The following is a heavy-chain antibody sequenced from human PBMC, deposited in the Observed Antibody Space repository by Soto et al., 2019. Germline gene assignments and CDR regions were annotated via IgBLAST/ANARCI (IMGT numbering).Heavy chain of an antibody. J-gene: IGHJ6*02. V-gene: IGHV3-30-3*01. Sequence: GGSLRLSCAASGFTFSSYAMHWVRQAPGKGLEWVAVISYDGSNKYYADSVKGRFTISRDNSKNTLYLQMNSLRAEDTAVYSCARELVTAMAMLSYYYGMDVWGQGTTVTVSS. CDR3: ARELVTAMAMLSYYYGMDV. CDR2: ISYDGSNK. D-gene: IGHD5-18*01. CDR1: GFTFSSYA.